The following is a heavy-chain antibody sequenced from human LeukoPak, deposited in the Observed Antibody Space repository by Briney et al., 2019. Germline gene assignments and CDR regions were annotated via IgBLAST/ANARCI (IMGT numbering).Heavy chain of an antibody. CDR2: IIPIFGTA. J-gene: IGHJ6*02. Sequence: GASVKVSCKASGYTFTSYVLNWVRQAPGQGLEWMGGIIPIFGTANYAQKFQGRVTITADESTSTAYMELSSLRSEDTAVYYCARVDLGVVITYYYGMDVWGQGTTVTVSS. CDR1: GYTFTSYV. CDR3: ARVDLGVVITYYYGMDV. D-gene: IGHD3-3*01. V-gene: IGHV1-69*13.